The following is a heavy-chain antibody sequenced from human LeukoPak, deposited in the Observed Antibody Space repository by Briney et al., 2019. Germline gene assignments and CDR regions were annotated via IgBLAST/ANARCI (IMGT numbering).Heavy chain of an antibody. CDR1: GFTFSGSA. V-gene: IGHV3-73*01. Sequence: PGGSLKLSCAASGFTFSGSAMHWVRQASGKGLEWVARIRSKANSYATAYAASVKGRFTISRDDSKNTAYLQMNSLKTEDTAVYYCTSLSSSKGVYYYYMDVWGKGTTVTVSS. J-gene: IGHJ6*03. CDR3: TSLSSSKGVYYYYMDV. D-gene: IGHD2-2*01. CDR2: IRSKANSYAT.